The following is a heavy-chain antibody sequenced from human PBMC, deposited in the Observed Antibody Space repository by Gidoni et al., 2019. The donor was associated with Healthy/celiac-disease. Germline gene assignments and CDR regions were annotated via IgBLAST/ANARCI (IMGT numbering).Heavy chain of an antibody. D-gene: IGHD3-10*01. CDR3: ARHSHGSRGDFHYYYYMDV. Sequence: QLQLQESGPGLVKPSETLSLTCTVSGGPISSRSYYWGWTRQPPGKGLEWIGSIYYSGSTSYNPSLKSRLTISVDTSKTQVSLKLSSVTAADTAVYYCARHSHGSRGDFHYYYYMDVWGKGTTVTVSS. CDR2: IYYSGST. V-gene: IGHV4-39*01. J-gene: IGHJ6*03. CDR1: GGPISSRSYY.